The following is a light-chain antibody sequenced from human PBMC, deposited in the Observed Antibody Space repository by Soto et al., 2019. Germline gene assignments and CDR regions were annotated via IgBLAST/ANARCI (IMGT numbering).Light chain of an antibody. CDR1: QSVSNNY. Sequence: EIVLTQSPGTLSLSPRDRATLSVRASQSVSNNYLAWYQQKPGQAPRLLIHGASNRATGIPDRFSGSGSGTDFTLTISRPEPEDFPVYYCQQYGTSGTFGQGTKVDIK. V-gene: IGKV3-20*01. J-gene: IGKJ1*01. CDR2: GAS. CDR3: QQYGTSGT.